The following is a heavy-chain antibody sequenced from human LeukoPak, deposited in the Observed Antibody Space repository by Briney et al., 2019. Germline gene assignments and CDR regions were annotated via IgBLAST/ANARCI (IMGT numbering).Heavy chain of an antibody. Sequence: ASVKVSCKASGYTFTSYDINWVRQATGQGLEWMGWMNPNSGNTGYAQKFQGRVTMTRNTSISTAYMELSSLRSEDTAVYYCARVDGILTGYYPLCGMDVWGQGTTVTVSS. CDR3: ARVDGILTGYYPLCGMDV. J-gene: IGHJ6*02. CDR1: GYTFTSYD. CDR2: MNPNSGNT. V-gene: IGHV1-8*01. D-gene: IGHD3-9*01.